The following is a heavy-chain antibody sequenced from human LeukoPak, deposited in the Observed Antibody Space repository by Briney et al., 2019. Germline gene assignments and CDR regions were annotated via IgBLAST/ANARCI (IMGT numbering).Heavy chain of an antibody. CDR2: IKYDGNEK. CDR3: ARRATRRGGSDY. CDR1: GFIFSTYW. J-gene: IGHJ4*02. Sequence: PGGSLRLSCAASGFIFSTYWMTWVRQAPGKGLEWVATIKYDGNEKYYVDSVKGRFTISRDNAKNSLYLQMNSLRAEDTAVYYCARRATRRGGSDYWGQGTLVTVS. V-gene: IGHV3-7*03. D-gene: IGHD5-24*01.